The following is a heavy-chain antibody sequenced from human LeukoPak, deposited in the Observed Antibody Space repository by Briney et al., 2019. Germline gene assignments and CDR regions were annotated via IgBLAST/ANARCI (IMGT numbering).Heavy chain of an antibody. Sequence: PSETLSLTCTVSGGSISSYYWSWIRQPAGKGLKWIGRIYTSGSTNYNPSIKSRVTISVHTSTNQFSLKLRSVTAADTAVYYCARSSRGYGAAFDIWGQGTLVTVSS. CDR1: GGSISSYY. J-gene: IGHJ3*02. V-gene: IGHV4-4*07. CDR3: ARSSRGYGAAFDI. D-gene: IGHD5-12*01. CDR2: IYTSGST.